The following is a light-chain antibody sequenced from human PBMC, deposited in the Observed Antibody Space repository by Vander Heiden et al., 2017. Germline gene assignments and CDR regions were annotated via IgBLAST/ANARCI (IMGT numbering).Light chain of an antibody. Sequence: QSVPTHPPSASGTPGQRVTISCSGSISNIGSNYVYWYQQVPGTAPKLLIYMNSQRPSGVPDRFSGSKSGTSGSLAISGLRSEDEADYYCAAWDDSLKGWVFGGGTKLTVL. CDR2: MNS. V-gene: IGLV1-47*01. CDR3: AAWDDSLKGWV. J-gene: IGLJ3*02. CDR1: ISNIGSNY.